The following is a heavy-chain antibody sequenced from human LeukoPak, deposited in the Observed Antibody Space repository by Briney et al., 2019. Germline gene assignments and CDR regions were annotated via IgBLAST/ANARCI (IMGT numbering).Heavy chain of an antibody. D-gene: IGHD3-10*01. CDR2: IYPDDSET. V-gene: IGHV5-51*01. J-gene: IGHJ4*02. CDR1: GYSFTSYW. Sequence: GESLKISCKGSGYSFTSYWIGWVRQMPGKGLEWMGIIYPDDSETRYSPSFQGQVTISADKSVSTAYLQWSSLKASDTAMYYRVRDPLLSHPGQFDYWGQGTLVTVSS. CDR3: VRDPLLSHPGQFDY.